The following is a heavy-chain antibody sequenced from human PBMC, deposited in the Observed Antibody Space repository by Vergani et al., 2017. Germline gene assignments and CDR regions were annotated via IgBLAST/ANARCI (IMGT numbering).Heavy chain of an antibody. CDR2: LTGGGGST. CDR1: GFTFSTYA. Sequence: EVQLLESGGSLKQPGGSVRLSCAASGFTFSTYAMHWVRQAPGKGLEWVSALTGGGGSTYYADSFKGRFIISRDNSNIALYLQMNSLRTDDTAVYYCARDLVYCHEGGCALWGQGNVVTVSS. D-gene: IGHD2-15*01. CDR3: ARDLVYCHEGGCAL. V-gene: IGHV3-23*01. J-gene: IGHJ4*02.